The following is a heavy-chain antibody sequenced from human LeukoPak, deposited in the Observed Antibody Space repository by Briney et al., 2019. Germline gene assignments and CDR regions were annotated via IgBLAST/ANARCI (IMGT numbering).Heavy chain of an antibody. Sequence: GASVKVSCKASGYTFTSYGISWVRQAPGHGLEWMGWISAYNGNTNYAQKLQGRVTMTTDTSTSTAYMELRSLRSDDTAVYYCAREKTFGGVIVIDYWGQGTLVTVSS. CDR1: GYTFTSYG. D-gene: IGHD3-16*02. CDR2: ISAYNGNT. CDR3: AREKTFGGVIVIDY. V-gene: IGHV1-18*01. J-gene: IGHJ4*02.